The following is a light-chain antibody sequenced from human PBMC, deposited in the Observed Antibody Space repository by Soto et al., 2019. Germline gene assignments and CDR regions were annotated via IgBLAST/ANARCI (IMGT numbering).Light chain of an antibody. Sequence: DVVMTQSPDSLAVSLGERATINCKSRQSVLNSSNNKNYLAWYQQKPGQPPKLLIYWASTRESGVPDRFSGSGSGTDFTLTISSLQAEDVAVYYCQQYDDTPRTFGQGTKVEIK. CDR1: QSVLNSSNNKNY. J-gene: IGKJ1*01. CDR3: QQYDDTPRT. CDR2: WAS. V-gene: IGKV4-1*01.